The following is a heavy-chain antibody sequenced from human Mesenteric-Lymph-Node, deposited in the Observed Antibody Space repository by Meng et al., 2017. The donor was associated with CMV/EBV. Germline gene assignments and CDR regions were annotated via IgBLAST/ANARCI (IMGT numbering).Heavy chain of an antibody. D-gene: IGHD2-15*01. V-gene: IGHV3-74*01. CDR2: INSDGSST. J-gene: IGHJ3*02. CDR3: TSGGSNSFDI. CDR1: GFTFTSYW. Sequence: GGSLRLSCVASGFTFTSYWMHWVRQTPGKGLVWVSRINSDGSSTNYADSVKGRFTISRDNAKNTLYLQMSSPRAEESAVYYCTSGGSNSFDIWGQGTMVTVSS.